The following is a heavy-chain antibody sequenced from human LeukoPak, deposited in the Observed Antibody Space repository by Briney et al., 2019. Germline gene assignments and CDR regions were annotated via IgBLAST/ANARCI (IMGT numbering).Heavy chain of an antibody. Sequence: PSETLSLTCTVSGGSISSYYWSWIRQPPGKGLEWIGYIYYSGSTNYNPSLKSRVTISVDTSKNQFSLKLSSVTDADTAVYYCARQGADGTKLWGQGTLVTVSS. D-gene: IGHD6-13*01. V-gene: IGHV4-59*08. CDR1: GGSISSYY. CDR2: IYYSGST. CDR3: ARQGADGTKL. J-gene: IGHJ4*02.